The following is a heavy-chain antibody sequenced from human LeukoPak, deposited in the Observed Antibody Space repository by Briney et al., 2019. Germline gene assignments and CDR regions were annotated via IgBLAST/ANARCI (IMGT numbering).Heavy chain of an antibody. Sequence: GGSLRLSCAASGFTFSSSAMSWVRQAPGKGLEWVSAIGGGGSSTYYADSVKGRFTISRDNSKNTLYLQMNSLRADDTALYYCAKPTSSWYRDGFGCWGQGTLVTVSS. CDR2: IGGGGSST. CDR1: GFTFSSSA. J-gene: IGHJ4*02. V-gene: IGHV3-23*01. D-gene: IGHD6-13*01. CDR3: AKPTSSWYRDGFGC.